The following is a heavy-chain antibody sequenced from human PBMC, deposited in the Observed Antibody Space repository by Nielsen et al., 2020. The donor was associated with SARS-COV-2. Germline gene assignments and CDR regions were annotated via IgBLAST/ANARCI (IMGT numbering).Heavy chain of an antibody. Sequence: GSLKISCAASGFTFSSYWMHWVRQAPGKGLVWVSRINSDGSSTSYADSVKGRFTISRDNAKNTLYLQMNSLRAEDTAVYYCARGGGDCYALGGMDVWGQGTTVTVSS. CDR1: GFTFSSYW. D-gene: IGHD2-21*02. V-gene: IGHV3-74*01. CDR2: INSDGSST. J-gene: IGHJ6*02. CDR3: ARGGGDCYALGGMDV.